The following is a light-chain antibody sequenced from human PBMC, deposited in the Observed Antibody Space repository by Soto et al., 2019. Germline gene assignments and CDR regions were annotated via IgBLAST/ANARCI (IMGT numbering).Light chain of an antibody. CDR3: RHCGASGII. J-gene: IGKJ4*01. V-gene: IGKV3-20*01. CDR1: QSVTNRY. CDR2: DAA. Sequence: EIALTQSPGTLSLSPGERATLSWGASQSVTNRYVALYQQNPGPAPRLLIYDAATRATGTPDRFSGGGSGTDFSLTFRGMVYAGLVVYDGRHCGASGIIFGVGTKVDIK.